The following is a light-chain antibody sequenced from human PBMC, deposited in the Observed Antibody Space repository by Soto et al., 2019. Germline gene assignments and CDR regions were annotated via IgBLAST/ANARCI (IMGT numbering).Light chain of an antibody. CDR3: SSSTSSNTFV. Sequence: QSALAQPASVSGAPGQSITISCTGTNSDVNYVSWHQQHPGKAPKLMIYEVINRSSGVSTRFSGSKSGNTASLTISGLQAEDEAAYYCSSSTSSNTFVFGTGTKVTVL. V-gene: IGLV2-14*01. CDR2: EVI. J-gene: IGLJ1*01. CDR1: NSDVNY.